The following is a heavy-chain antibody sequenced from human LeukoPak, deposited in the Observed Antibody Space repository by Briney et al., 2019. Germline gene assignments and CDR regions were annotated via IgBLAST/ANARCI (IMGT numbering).Heavy chain of an antibody. J-gene: IGHJ4*02. CDR3: AKQPGREGQNLWRVIDY. CDR1: GYTFTGYY. D-gene: IGHD3-10*01. Sequence: ASVKVSCKASGYTFTGYYMHWVRRAPGQGLGWMGWINPNSGGTNYAQKFQGRVTMTRDTSITTAYMELSSLRSDDTAVYYCAKQPGREGQNLWRVIDYWGQGTLVTVSS. CDR2: INPNSGGT. V-gene: IGHV1-2*02.